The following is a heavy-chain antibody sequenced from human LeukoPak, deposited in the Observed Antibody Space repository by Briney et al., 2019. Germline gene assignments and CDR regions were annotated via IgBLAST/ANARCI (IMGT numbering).Heavy chain of an antibody. Sequence: PGASLRLSCAASGFTLSNYAMSWVRQAPGKGLEWVSAITGGGSGIYYADSMKSRFTISRDNSKNTLYLQINSLRAEDTAVYYCAKWGDYDVLTGYYVSDYWGQGPLVTVSS. J-gene: IGHJ4*02. CDR1: GFTLSNYA. D-gene: IGHD3-9*01. V-gene: IGHV3-23*01. CDR3: AKWGDYDVLTGYYVSDY. CDR2: ITGGGSGI.